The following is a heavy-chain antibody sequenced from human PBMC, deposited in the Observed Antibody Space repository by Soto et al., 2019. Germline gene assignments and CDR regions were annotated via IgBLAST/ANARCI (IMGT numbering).Heavy chain of an antibody. CDR1: GGSISSGGFY. V-gene: IGHV4-31*03. CDR3: AREPLVMVAATGDWFDP. CDR2: IYYSGST. D-gene: IGHD2-15*01. J-gene: IGHJ5*02. Sequence: PSETLSLTCSVSGGSISSGGFYWRWIRQHPGKGLEWIGYIYYSGSTYYNPSLKSRVTISVDTSKNQFSLKLSSVTAADTAVYYCAREPLVMVAATGDWFDPWGQGTLVTVYS.